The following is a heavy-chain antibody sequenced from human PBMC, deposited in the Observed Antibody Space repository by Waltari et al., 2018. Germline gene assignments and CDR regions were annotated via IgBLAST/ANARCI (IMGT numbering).Heavy chain of an antibody. V-gene: IGHV1-2*02. J-gene: IGHJ4*02. Sequence: QVQLVQSGAEVNKPGASVKVSCRASGYTFTYYYIHWVRQAPGQGLEWMGWINPKSGGTNYAKNFQGRVTMTRDTSISTAYLELSGLLSDDTAVYYCARVDRRRVVGPISFLCFFDYWGQGTLVTVSS. D-gene: IGHD3-16*02. CDR2: INPKSGGT. CDR1: GYTFTYYY. CDR3: ARVDRRRVVGPISFLCFFDY.